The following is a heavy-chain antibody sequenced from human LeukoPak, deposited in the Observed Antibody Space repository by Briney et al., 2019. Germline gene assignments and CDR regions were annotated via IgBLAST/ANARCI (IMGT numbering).Heavy chain of an antibody. Sequence: GTLPPSLPASGFPFSRHWGHWGPPAPGKGRVWVSTISIDGSTTDYADSVKGRFTTSRDSAKKTLYLQMHSLRADDSAVYYCTRDRSPSEYTNYERAYYYGMDVWGQGTTVTVSS. CDR3: TRDRSPSEYTNYERAYYYGMDV. CDR1: GFPFSRHW. D-gene: IGHD1-7*01. J-gene: IGHJ6*02. CDR2: ISIDGSTT. V-gene: IGHV3-74*01.